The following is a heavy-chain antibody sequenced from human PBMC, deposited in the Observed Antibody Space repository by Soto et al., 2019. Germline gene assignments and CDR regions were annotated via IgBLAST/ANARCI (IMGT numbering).Heavy chain of an antibody. V-gene: IGHV4-39*01. J-gene: IGHJ5*02. Sequence: QLQLQESGPGLVKPSETLSLTCTVSGGSISSSSYYWGWIRQPPGKGLEWIGSIYYSGSTYYNPSLKSRVTISVDTSKNQFSLKLSSVTAADTAVYYCARHLYSYGTGSWFDHGGQGTLVTVSS. CDR3: ARHLYSYGTGSWFDH. CDR1: GGSISSSSYY. CDR2: IYYSGST. D-gene: IGHD5-18*01.